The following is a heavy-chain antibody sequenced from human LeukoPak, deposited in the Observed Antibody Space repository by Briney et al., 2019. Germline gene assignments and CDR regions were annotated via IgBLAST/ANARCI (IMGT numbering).Heavy chain of an antibody. CDR2: INPVDSET. V-gene: IGHV5-51*01. J-gene: IGHJ4*02. D-gene: IGHD2-2*01. Sequence: GESLKISCKGSGYRFTDHWIAWVRQMPGKGLECMGIINPVDSETRYSPSFQGQVTISVDKSITTASLQWSSLRASDTAMYYCARQGSSTTSWQTIDYWGQGTLVSVSS. CDR1: GYRFTDHW. CDR3: ARQGSSTTSWQTIDY.